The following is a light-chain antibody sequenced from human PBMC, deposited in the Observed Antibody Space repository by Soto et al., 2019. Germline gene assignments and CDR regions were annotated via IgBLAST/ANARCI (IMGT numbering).Light chain of an antibody. J-gene: IGKJ3*01. CDR2: GAS. CDR3: QQRGT. CDR1: QSVSSN. V-gene: IGKV3-15*01. Sequence: EIVMTQSPATLSVSPGERATLSCRASQSVSSNLAWYQQRPGQAPRLLIYGASSRATDIPARFSGSGSGTEFTLTISSLQSEDFAVYYCQQRGTFGPGTKVDIK.